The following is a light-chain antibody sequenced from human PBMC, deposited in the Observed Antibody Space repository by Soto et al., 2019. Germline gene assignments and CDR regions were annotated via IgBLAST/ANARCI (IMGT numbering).Light chain of an antibody. CDR2: NNN. CDR3: AAWDDSLNGPL. Sequence: QAVVTQPPSASGTPGQRVTISCSGSSSNIASNTVNWYQQLPGTAPKLLIYNNNHRPSGVLDRFSGSKSGTSASLAISGLQSEDEADCYCAAWDDSLNGPLFGGGTKLTVL. CDR1: SSNIASNT. J-gene: IGLJ2*01. V-gene: IGLV1-44*01.